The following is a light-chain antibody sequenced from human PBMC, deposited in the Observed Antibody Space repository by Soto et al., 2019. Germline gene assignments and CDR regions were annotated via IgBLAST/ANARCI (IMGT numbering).Light chain of an antibody. CDR1: QSVSSSF. Sequence: EIVLTQSPGTLSLSPGERATLSCRASQSVSSSFLAWYQQQPGQAPRLLIYGASSRATGIPDRFSGSGSGTDFTLTISRLEPEDCAVYYCQQYRSSPLTFGQGTKVEIK. V-gene: IGKV3-20*01. CDR3: QQYRSSPLT. J-gene: IGKJ1*01. CDR2: GAS.